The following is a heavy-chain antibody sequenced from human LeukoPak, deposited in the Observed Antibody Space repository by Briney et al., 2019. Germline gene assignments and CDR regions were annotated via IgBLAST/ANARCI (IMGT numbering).Heavy chain of an antibody. Sequence: GASVKVSCKASGYTFTGYYMHWVRQDPGQGLEWMGWINPNSGGTNYAQKFQGRVTMTRDTSISTAYMELSRLRSDDTAVYYCARDQGGEYCSSTSCSNWFDPWGQGTLVTVSS. J-gene: IGHJ5*02. V-gene: IGHV1-2*02. CDR2: INPNSGGT. D-gene: IGHD2-2*01. CDR3: ARDQGGEYCSSTSCSNWFDP. CDR1: GYTFTGYY.